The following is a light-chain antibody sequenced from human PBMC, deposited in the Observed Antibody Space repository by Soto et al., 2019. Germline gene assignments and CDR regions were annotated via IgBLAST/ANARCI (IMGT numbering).Light chain of an antibody. CDR3: CSYAGSYILV. Sequence: QSALTQPRSVSGSPGQSVTISCTGTSSDVGGYNYVSWYQQHPGKAPKLMIYDVSKRPSGVPDRFSGSKSGNTASLTISGLQAEDEAAYYCCSYAGSYILVFGGGTTLTVL. CDR2: DVS. V-gene: IGLV2-11*01. J-gene: IGLJ2*01. CDR1: SSDVGGYNY.